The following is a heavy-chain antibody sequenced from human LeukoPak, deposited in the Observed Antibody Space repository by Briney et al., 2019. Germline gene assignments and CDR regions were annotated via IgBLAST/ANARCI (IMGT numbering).Heavy chain of an antibody. CDR2: ISYDGNNK. CDR3: ARKGAPGVIVYYGMDV. CDR1: GFTFSSYA. Sequence: GGSLRLSCAASGFTFSSYAMHWVRQAPGKGLEWVAVISYDGNNKYYADSVKGRFTISRDISKNTLYLQMNSLRPEDTAMHHCARKGAPGVIVYYGMDVWGQGATVTVSS. V-gene: IGHV3-30*03. D-gene: IGHD3-16*02. J-gene: IGHJ6*02.